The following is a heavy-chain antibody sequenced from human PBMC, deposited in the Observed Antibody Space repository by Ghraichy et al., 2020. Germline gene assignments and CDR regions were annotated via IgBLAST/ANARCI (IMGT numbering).Heavy chain of an antibody. Sequence: SGPTLVKPTETLTLTCTVSGFSLSNARMGVSWIRQPPGKALEWLAHIFSNDEKSYSTSLKSRLTISKDTSKSQVVLTMTNMDPVDTATYYCARIYCSGGSCDSGMFYYYYYMDVWGKGTTVTVSS. D-gene: IGHD2-15*01. J-gene: IGHJ6*03. CDR2: IFSNDEK. CDR3: ARIYCSGGSCDSGMFYYYYYMDV. CDR1: GFSLSNARMG. V-gene: IGHV2-26*01.